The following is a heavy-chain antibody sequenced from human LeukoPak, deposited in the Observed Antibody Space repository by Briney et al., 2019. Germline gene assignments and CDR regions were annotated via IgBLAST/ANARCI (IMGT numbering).Heavy chain of an antibody. CDR1: GGTFSSYA. Sequence: SVKVSCKASGGTFSSYAISWVRQAPGKGLEWMGGFDPEDGETIYAQKFQGRVTMTWDTSTSTVYMELSSLRSGDTAVYYCARRGYDILTGYSNFDYWGQGTLVAVSS. J-gene: IGHJ4*02. V-gene: IGHV1-69*10. CDR2: FDPEDGET. CDR3: ARRGYDILTGYSNFDY. D-gene: IGHD3-9*01.